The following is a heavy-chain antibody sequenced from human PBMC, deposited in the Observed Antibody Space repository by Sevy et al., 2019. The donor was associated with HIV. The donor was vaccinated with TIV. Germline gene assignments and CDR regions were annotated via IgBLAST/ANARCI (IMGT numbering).Heavy chain of an antibody. CDR1: GFTVSSNY. J-gene: IGHJ3*02. D-gene: IGHD2-21*01. CDR3: AIGSVSLVIAKDAFHI. V-gene: IGHV3-53*01. Sequence: GGSLRLSCAASGFTVSSNYMSWVRQAPGKGLEWVSVIYSGGSTYYADSVKGRFTISRDNSKNTLYLQMNSLRAEDTAVYYCAIGSVSLVIAKDAFHIWGQGTMVTVSS. CDR2: IYSGGST.